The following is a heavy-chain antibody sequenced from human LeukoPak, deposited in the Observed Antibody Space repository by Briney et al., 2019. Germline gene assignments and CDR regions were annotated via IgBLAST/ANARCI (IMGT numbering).Heavy chain of an antibody. Sequence: PGGSLRLSCAASGFTVDSNYLSWVRQAPGKGLEWVSVIYSGGPTYYADSVKGRFTISRDNSKNTVYLQMNSLRGEDTAVYFCARGWVVATGGFDMWGQGTMVTVSS. CDR1: GFTVDSNY. J-gene: IGHJ3*02. CDR3: ARGWVVATGGFDM. D-gene: IGHD2-8*02. V-gene: IGHV3-53*01. CDR2: IYSGGPT.